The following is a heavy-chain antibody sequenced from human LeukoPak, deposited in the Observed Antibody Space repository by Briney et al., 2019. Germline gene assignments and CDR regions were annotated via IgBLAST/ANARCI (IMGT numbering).Heavy chain of an antibody. J-gene: IGHJ1*01. D-gene: IGHD2/OR15-2a*01. CDR2: INSDGSST. CDR3: ARGGTFYFQH. V-gene: IGHV3-74*01. CDR1: GFTFSSYW. Sequence: GGSLRLSCAASGFTFSSYWMHWVRQAPGKGLVWVSHINSDGSSTNYADSVKGRFTISRDNSKNTLYLQMNSLSDEDTAVYYCARGGTFYFQHWGQGTLVAVSS.